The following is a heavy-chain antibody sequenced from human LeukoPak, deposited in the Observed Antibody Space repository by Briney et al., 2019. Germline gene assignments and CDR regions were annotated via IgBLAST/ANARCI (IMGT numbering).Heavy chain of an antibody. CDR1: GGSISSSSHY. D-gene: IGHD3-10*01. J-gene: IGHJ4*02. CDR2: MYYRGST. V-gene: IGHV4-39*07. Sequence: PSETLSLTCTVSGGSISSSSHYWGWIRQPPGKGLEWIGSMYYRGSTYHNPSLKSRVTISVDTSKNQFSLKLSSVTAADTAVYYCARVFNGSGSYNPWYFDYWGQGTLVTVSS. CDR3: ARVFNGSGSYNPWYFDY.